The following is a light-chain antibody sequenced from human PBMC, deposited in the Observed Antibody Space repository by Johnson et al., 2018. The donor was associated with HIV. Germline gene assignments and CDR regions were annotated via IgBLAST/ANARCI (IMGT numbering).Light chain of an antibody. CDR2: DNN. CDR3: GTWDSSLSPGEFV. Sequence: QSVLTQPPSVSAAPGQKVTISCSGSSSNIGNNYVSWYQQVPGTAPKLLIYDNNRRPSGIPGRFSGSKSCTSATLGITGLQTGDEADYYCGTWDSSLSPGEFVFGTGTKVTV. V-gene: IGLV1-51*01. J-gene: IGLJ1*01. CDR1: SSNIGNNY.